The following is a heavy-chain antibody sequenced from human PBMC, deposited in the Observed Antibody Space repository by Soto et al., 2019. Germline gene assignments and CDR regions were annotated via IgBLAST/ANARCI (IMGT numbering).Heavy chain of an antibody. Sequence: PSETLSLTCTVSGGSISSYYWSWIRQPPGKGLEWIGYIYYSGSTNCNPSLKSRVTISVDTSKNQFSLKLSSVTAADTAVYYCARVPGYYGSGSYYYYYYMDVWGKGTTVTVSS. CDR1: GGSISSYY. CDR2: IYYSGST. D-gene: IGHD3-10*01. J-gene: IGHJ6*03. V-gene: IGHV4-59*01. CDR3: ARVPGYYGSGSYYYYYYMDV.